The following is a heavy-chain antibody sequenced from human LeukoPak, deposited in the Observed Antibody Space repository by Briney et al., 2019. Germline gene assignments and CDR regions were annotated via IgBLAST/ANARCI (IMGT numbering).Heavy chain of an antibody. V-gene: IGHV3-30*18. CDR2: ISYDGSSE. CDR1: GFTFSSYG. J-gene: IGHJ4*02. D-gene: IGHD1-26*01. Sequence: GGSLRLSCAASGFTFSSYGMHWGRQAPGKGLEWVAAISYDGSSEYYADSVRGRFTISRDNSKNTLYLQMNSLSAEDTAVYFCAKDSNIVGATSFDYWGQGTLVAVSS. CDR3: AKDSNIVGATSFDY.